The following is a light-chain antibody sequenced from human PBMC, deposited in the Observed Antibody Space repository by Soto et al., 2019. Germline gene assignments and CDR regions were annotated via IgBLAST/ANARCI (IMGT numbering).Light chain of an antibody. Sequence: ETVLTQSPGTLSLSPGERATLSCRASQSVSSSYLAWYQQKPGQAPRLLIYDASSRATGIPDRFSGSGSGTDFPLTISRLETEDFAVYYCQQYVRSPPSWTFGQGTKVEIK. CDR1: QSVSSSY. CDR3: QQYVRSPPSWT. J-gene: IGKJ1*01. CDR2: DAS. V-gene: IGKV3-20*01.